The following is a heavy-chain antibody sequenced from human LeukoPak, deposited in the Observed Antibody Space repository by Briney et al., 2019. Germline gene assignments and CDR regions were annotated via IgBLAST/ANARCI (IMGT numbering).Heavy chain of an antibody. V-gene: IGHV4-59*11. J-gene: IGHJ2*01. Sequence: PSETLSLTCTVSGGSISSHYWSWIRQPPGKGLEWIGHIYYSGSTNYNPSLKSRVTISVDTSKNQFSLKLSSVTAADTAVYYCARERAYYWYFDLWGRGTLVTVSS. CDR1: GGSISSHY. CDR2: IYYSGST. CDR3: ARERAYYWYFDL.